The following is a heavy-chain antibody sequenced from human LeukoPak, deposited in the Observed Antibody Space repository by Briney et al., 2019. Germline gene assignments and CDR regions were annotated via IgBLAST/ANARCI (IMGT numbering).Heavy chain of an antibody. CDR3: ARARYSSGWAPAFLFDY. CDR1: GFTFSSYG. D-gene: IGHD6-19*01. J-gene: IGHJ4*02. CDR2: IWYDGSNK. Sequence: PGGSLRLSCAASGFTFSSYGMHWVRQAPGKGLEWVAVIWYDGSNKYYADSVKGRFTISRDNSKNTLYLQMNSLGAEDTAVYYCARARYSSGWAPAFLFDYWGQGTLVTVSS. V-gene: IGHV3-33*01.